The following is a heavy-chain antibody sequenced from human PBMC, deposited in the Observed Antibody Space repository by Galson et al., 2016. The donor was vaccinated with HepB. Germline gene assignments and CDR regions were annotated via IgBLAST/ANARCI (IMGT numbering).Heavy chain of an antibody. J-gene: IGHJ5*02. Sequence: SVKVSCKASGYTFSTFDIHWVQQAPGQGLEWMGWINPNSDNRGYAQKFQGRVTMTRDISISTAYIELTSLTSEDTAVYYCTRAAGADKFDLWGQGTLVTVS. CDR2: INPNSDNR. V-gene: IGHV1-8*01. CDR3: TRAAGADKFDL. CDR1: GYTFSTFD. D-gene: IGHD1-26*01.